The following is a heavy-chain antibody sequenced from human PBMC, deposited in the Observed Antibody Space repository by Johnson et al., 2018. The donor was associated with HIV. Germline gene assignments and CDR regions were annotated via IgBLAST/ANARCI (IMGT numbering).Heavy chain of an antibody. D-gene: IGHD3-3*01. CDR3: AKGRFRTTAPLDAFDV. Sequence: QVQLVESGGGVVQPGRSLRLSCAASGFTFSSYAMHWVRQAPGKGLEWVAIISYDGSNKYYADSVKGRFTISRDNSKNTLYLQMNSLRAEDTAVYYCAKGRFRTTAPLDAFDVWGQGTKVTVSS. J-gene: IGHJ3*01. V-gene: IGHV3-30*04. CDR1: GFTFSSYA. CDR2: ISYDGSNK.